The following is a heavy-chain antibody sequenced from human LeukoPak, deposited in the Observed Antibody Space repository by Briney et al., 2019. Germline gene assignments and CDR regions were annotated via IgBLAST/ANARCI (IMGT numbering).Heavy chain of an antibody. CDR1: GFTFSSYG. V-gene: IGHV3-23*01. D-gene: IGHD5-12*01. CDR2: ITGSGGGI. J-gene: IGHJ4*02. CDR3: VKDRKPDSRYNFDF. Sequence: GGSLRLSCAASGFTFSSYGMHWVRQAPGKGLEWVSVITGSGGGIYYADSVKGRFTISRDNSKDTVYLQMNSLRAEDTATYYCVKDRKPDSRYNFDFWGQGTLVTVSS.